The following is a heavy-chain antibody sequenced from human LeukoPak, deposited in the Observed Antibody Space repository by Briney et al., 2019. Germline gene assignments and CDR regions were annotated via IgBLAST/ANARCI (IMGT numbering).Heavy chain of an antibody. CDR3: ARWFGEPPNFDY. CDR2: ISGSGYDT. CDR1: GFTFSSYA. J-gene: IGHJ4*02. V-gene: IGHV3-23*01. Sequence: GGSLRLSCAASGFTFSSYAVSWVRQASGKGVEWVSTISGSGYDTFYTDSVKGRFSISRDNYNNRVFLQMNSLRVEDTAMYYCARWFGEPPNFDYWGQGTLVTVSS. D-gene: IGHD3-10*01.